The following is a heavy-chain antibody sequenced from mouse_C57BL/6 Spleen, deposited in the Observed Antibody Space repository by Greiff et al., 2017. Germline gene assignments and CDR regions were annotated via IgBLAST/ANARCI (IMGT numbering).Heavy chain of an antibody. CDR3: ARDGYGSSYGY. CDR2: ISYDGSN. D-gene: IGHD1-1*01. CDR1: GYSITSGYY. J-gene: IGHJ2*01. Sequence: EVQLQESGPGLVKPSQSLSLTCSVTGYSITSGYYWNWIRQFPGNKLEWMGYISYDGSNNYNPSLKNRISITRDTSKNQFFLKLNSVTTEDTATYYCARDGYGSSYGYWGQGTTLTVSS. V-gene: IGHV3-6*01.